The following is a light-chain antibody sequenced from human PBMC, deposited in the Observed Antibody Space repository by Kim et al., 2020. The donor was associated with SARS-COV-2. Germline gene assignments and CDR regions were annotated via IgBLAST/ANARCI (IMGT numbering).Light chain of an antibody. Sequence: GQKVTISCSGSSSNIGKNYVSWYQQLPGTAPQLVIYDNNKRPSGIPGRFSGSKSGTSATLDITGLQTGDEADYYCGTWDSSLSAGIFGGGTQLTVL. V-gene: IGLV1-51*01. CDR3: GTWDSSLSAGI. J-gene: IGLJ2*01. CDR2: DNN. CDR1: SSNIGKNY.